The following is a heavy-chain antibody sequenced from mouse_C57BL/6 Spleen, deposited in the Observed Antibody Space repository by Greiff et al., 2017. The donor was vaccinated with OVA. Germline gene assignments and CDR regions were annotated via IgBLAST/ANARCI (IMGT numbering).Heavy chain of an antibody. D-gene: IGHD1-1*01. CDR2: IYPGDGDT. CDR3: ARSGTTVVAPYYYAMDY. V-gene: IGHV1-82*01. Sequence: VQLQQSGPELVKPGASVKISCKASGYAFSSSWMNWVKQRPGKGLEWIGRIYPGDGDTNCNGKFKGKATLTADKSSSTAYMQLSSLTSEDSAVYFCARSGTTVVAPYYYAMDYWGQGTSVTVSS. J-gene: IGHJ4*01. CDR1: GYAFSSSW.